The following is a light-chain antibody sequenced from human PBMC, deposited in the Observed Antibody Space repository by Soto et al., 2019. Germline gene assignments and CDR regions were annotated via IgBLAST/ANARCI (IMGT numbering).Light chain of an antibody. CDR3: SSYSSSATPYV. Sequence: VLTQPASVSGSPGQSITISCIGTSSDIGPYNYVSWYQQHPDKAPKLILYEVTNRPSGASDRFSGSKSGNEAFLTISGLQAGDEADYYCSSYSSSATPYVFGTGTKVTVL. V-gene: IGLV2-14*01. CDR1: SSDIGPYNY. J-gene: IGLJ1*01. CDR2: EVT.